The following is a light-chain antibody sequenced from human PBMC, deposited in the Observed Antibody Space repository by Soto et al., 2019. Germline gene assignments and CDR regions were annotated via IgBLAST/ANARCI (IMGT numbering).Light chain of an antibody. V-gene: IGKV3-15*01. CDR1: QSVSSN. CDR2: GAS. Sequence: EIVMTQSPATLSVSPGERATLSCRASQSVSSNLAWYQQKPGQAPRLLIYGASTRATGIPARFSGSGSGTEFTLTISILQSEDFAVYYCQHYNDWVKTFGQGTKLEIK. CDR3: QHYNDWVKT. J-gene: IGKJ2*01.